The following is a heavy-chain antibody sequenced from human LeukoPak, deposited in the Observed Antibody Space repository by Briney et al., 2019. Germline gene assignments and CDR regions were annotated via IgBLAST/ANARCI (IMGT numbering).Heavy chain of an antibody. CDR2: IKQDGSEK. J-gene: IGHJ6*02. V-gene: IGHV3-7*01. CDR1: GFTFSSYA. CDR3: ARRRRYYGMDV. Sequence: PGGSLRPSCAASGFTFSSYAMSWVRQAPGKGLEWVANIKQDGSEKYYVDSVKGRFTISRDNAKNSLYLQMNSLRAEDTAVYYCARRRRYYGMDVWGQGTTVTVSS.